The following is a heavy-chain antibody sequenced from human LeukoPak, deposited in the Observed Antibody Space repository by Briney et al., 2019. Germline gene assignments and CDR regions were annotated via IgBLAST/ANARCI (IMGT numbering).Heavy chain of an antibody. CDR1: GDSISSGGYY. Sequence: PSETLSLTCTVSGDSISSGGYYWSWIRQHPGKGLEWIGYIYYSGSTYYNPSLKSRVFIAVDTFENQFSLKLGSVTAADTAVYYCARGGSNSYFQHWGQGTLVTVSS. V-gene: IGHV4-31*03. CDR3: ARGGSNSYFQH. CDR2: IYYSGST. D-gene: IGHD1-26*01. J-gene: IGHJ1*01.